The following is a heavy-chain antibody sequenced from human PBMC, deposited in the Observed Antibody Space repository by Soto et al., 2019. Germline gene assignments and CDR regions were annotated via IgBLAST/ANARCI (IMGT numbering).Heavy chain of an antibody. J-gene: IGHJ6*02. CDR2: INYSGDT. Sequence: QVQLQESGPRLVKPSETLSLTCTVSGGSLRGYYCSWFRQPPGKGLEWVGYINYSGDTYYNPSLEGRVTMSVDTSNNQYSPMINSWTATDTAEYYCARQGYGGLHGLVDVWGQGTTVTVSS. CDR3: ARQGYGGLHGLVDV. V-gene: IGHV4-59*08. CDR1: GGSLRGYY. D-gene: IGHD3-10*01.